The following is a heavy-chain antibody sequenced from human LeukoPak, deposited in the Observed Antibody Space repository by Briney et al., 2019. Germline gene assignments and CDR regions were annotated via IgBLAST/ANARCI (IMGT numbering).Heavy chain of an antibody. CDR2: LYPGGSNG. CDR1: GFDFNTYW. D-gene: IGHD3-9*01. V-gene: IGHV5-51*01. J-gene: IGHJ4*02. Sequence: GETLTTSLNCTGFDFNTYWIDWGPQVPGKGLEWGGKLYPGGSNGRYRPSFQGQVTMSADKSITTVYLQWSRLKASDLAMYYCAIHFDSAWFGFWGQGSLVTVSS. CDR3: AIHFDSAWFGF.